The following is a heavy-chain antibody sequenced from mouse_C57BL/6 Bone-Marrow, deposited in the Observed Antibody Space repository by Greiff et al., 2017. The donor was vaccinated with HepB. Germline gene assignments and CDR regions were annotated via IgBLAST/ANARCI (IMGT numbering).Heavy chain of an antibody. V-gene: IGHV1-64*01. CDR3: ARCENYYGSRAWFAY. CDR1: GYTFTSYW. D-gene: IGHD1-1*01. Sequence: QVQLQQPGAELVKPGASVKLSCKASGYTFTSYWMHWVKQRPGQGLEWIGMIHPNSGSTNYNEKFKSKATLTVDKSSSTAYMQLSSLTSEDSAVYYCARCENYYGSRAWFAYWGQGTLVTVSA. CDR2: IHPNSGST. J-gene: IGHJ3*01.